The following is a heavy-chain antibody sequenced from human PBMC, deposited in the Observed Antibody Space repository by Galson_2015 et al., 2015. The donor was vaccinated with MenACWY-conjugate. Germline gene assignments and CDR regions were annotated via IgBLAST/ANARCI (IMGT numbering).Heavy chain of an antibody. D-gene: IGHD5-18*01. V-gene: IGHV3-49*03. CDR1: GFTFGDYA. Sequence: SLRLSCAASGFTFGDYAMSWFRQAPGKGLEWVGFIRSKAYGGTTEYAASVKGRFTISRDDSKSIAYLQMNSLKTEDTAVYYCTREPGRIQPKVYYYYGMDVWGQGTTVTVSS. CDR3: TREPGRIQPKVYYYYGMDV. J-gene: IGHJ6*02. CDR2: IRSKAYGGTT.